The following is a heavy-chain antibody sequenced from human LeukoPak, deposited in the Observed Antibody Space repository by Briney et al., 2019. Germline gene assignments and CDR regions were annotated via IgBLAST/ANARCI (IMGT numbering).Heavy chain of an antibody. CDR3: ARAGAAAGLGDWFDP. V-gene: IGHV1-46*01. Sequence: ASVKVSCKASGYTFTSYYMHWVRQAPGQGLEWTGIINPSGGSTSYAQKFQGRVTMTRDMSTGTVYMELSSLRSEDTAVYYCARAGAAAGLGDWFDPWGQGTLVTVSS. D-gene: IGHD6-13*01. J-gene: IGHJ5*02. CDR1: GYTFTSYY. CDR2: INPSGGST.